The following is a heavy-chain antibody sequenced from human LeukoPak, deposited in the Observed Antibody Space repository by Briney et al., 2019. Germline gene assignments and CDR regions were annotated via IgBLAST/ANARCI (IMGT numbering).Heavy chain of an antibody. CDR3: ARDYASYYDSSGYYNFDY. J-gene: IGHJ4*02. D-gene: IGHD3-22*01. V-gene: IGHV1-46*01. Sequence: ASVKVSCKASGYTFTSYYMHWVRQAPGQGLEWMGIINPSGGSTSYAQEFQGRVTMTRDTSTSTVYMELSSLRSEDTAVYYCARDYASYYDSSGYYNFDYWGQGTLVTVSS. CDR1: GYTFTSYY. CDR2: INPSGGST.